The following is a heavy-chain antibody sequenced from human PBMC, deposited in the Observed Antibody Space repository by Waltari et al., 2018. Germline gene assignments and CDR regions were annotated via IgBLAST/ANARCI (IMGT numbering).Heavy chain of an antibody. CDR3: AKVLDMIDMDV. V-gene: IGHV3-30*02. Sequence: QVQLVESGGGVVQPGGSLRLSCAASGFTFSSYGRPWVRQAPGKGLEWVAFIRYDGSNKYYADSVKGRFTISRDNSKNTLYLQMNSLRAEDTAVYYCAKVLDMIDMDVWGQGTTVTVSS. J-gene: IGHJ6*02. CDR2: IRYDGSNK. CDR1: GFTFSSYG. D-gene: IGHD2-2*03.